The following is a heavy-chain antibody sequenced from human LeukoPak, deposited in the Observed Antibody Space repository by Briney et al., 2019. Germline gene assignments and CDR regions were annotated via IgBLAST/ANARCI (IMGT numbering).Heavy chain of an antibody. Sequence: PSETLSLTCSVSGGSINTNYWSWIRQPPGKELEWIAYIFYSGTTTYNPSLKSRVSISVDTSKNQFSLKLSSVTAADTAVYYCARLKGDGYSGYDLIDYWGQGTLVTVSS. J-gene: IGHJ4*02. CDR1: GGSINTNY. V-gene: IGHV4-59*08. CDR2: IFYSGTT. D-gene: IGHD5-12*01. CDR3: ARLKGDGYSGYDLIDY.